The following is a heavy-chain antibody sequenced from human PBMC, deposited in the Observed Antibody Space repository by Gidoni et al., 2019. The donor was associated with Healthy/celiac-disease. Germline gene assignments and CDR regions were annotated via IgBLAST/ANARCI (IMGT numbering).Heavy chain of an antibody. Sequence: QVQLVPSGAAVKKPGASVKVSCNASGYTFTSFGISWVRQAPGQGLEWMGWISAYNGNTNDAQKRQGRVTMTTDTSTSTAYMELRSMRSDDTAVYYCARGWIQLWTHFDYWGQGTLVTVSS. V-gene: IGHV1-18*01. CDR2: ISAYNGNT. CDR3: ARGWIQLWTHFDY. CDR1: GYTFTSFG. J-gene: IGHJ4*02. D-gene: IGHD5-18*01.